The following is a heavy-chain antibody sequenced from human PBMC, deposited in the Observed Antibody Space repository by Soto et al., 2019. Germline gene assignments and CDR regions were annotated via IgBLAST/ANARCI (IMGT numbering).Heavy chain of an antibody. CDR3: AREFIAARREGDI. Sequence: EVPLVESGGGLVQPGGSLRLSCAASGFTFSDHYMDWVRQAPGKGLGWVGRTRNKANSYTTEYAASVKGRFTISRDDSKNSLYLQMNSLKTEDTAVYYCAREFIAARREGDIWGQGTMVTVSS. CDR1: GFTFSDHY. CDR2: TRNKANSYTT. D-gene: IGHD6-13*01. V-gene: IGHV3-72*01. J-gene: IGHJ3*02.